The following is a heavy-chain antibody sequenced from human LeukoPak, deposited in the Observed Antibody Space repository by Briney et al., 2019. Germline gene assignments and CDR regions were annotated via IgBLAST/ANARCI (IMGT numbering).Heavy chain of an antibody. V-gene: IGHV1-18*01. Sequence: ASVKVSFKASGYTFTSYGISWVRQAPGQGLEWMGWISAYNGNTDYAQKLQGRVTMTTDTSTSTAYMELRSLRSDDTAVYYCAREQYYYDSSGYYYGKTTTVNRFDYWGQGTLVTVSS. J-gene: IGHJ4*02. CDR1: GYTFTSYG. D-gene: IGHD3-22*01. CDR3: AREQYYYDSSGYYYGKTTTVNRFDY. CDR2: ISAYNGNT.